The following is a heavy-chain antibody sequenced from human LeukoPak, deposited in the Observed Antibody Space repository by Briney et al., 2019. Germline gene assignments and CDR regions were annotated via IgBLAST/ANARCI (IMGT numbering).Heavy chain of an antibody. CDR3: DAQRGFDFSNSLES. Sequence: GGSLRLSCAPSGFTFSHYGMHWVRQAPGKGLEWVAVIWSDGTEKYYGDSVKGRFTISRDNSKKTVYLQMNSLRVEDTAVYAKDAQRGFDFSNSLESWGQGTLVTVSS. D-gene: IGHD4-11*01. CDR1: GFTFSHYG. J-gene: IGHJ4*02. V-gene: IGHV3-33*01. CDR2: IWSDGTEK.